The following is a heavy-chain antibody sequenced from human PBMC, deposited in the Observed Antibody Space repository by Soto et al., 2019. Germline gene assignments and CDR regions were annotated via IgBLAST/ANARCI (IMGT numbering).Heavy chain of an antibody. CDR3: ARGHCSSTSCYASGDAFDI. Sequence: GESLKISCAASGFTFSNAWMSWVRQAPGKGLEWVSSISSSSSYIYYADSVKGRFTISRDNAKNSLYLQMNSLRAEDTAVYYCARGHCSSTSCYASGDAFDIWGQGTMVTVSS. CDR1: GFTFSNAW. CDR2: ISSSSSYI. J-gene: IGHJ3*02. D-gene: IGHD2-2*01. V-gene: IGHV3-21*01.